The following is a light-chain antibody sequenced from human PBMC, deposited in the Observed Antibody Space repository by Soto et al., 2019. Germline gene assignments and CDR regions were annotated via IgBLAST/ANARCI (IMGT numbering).Light chain of an antibody. V-gene: IGLV1-44*01. CDR3: AAWHDSLNGYV. J-gene: IGLJ1*01. CDR1: SSNIGSNT. CDR2: SNN. Sequence: QAVLTQPPSASGTPGQRVTVSCSGSSSNIGSNTVNWYQQLPGTAPKLLIYSNNQRPSGVPDRFSGSKSGTSASLAISGLQSEDEADYSCAAWHDSLNGYVFGTGTKVTVL.